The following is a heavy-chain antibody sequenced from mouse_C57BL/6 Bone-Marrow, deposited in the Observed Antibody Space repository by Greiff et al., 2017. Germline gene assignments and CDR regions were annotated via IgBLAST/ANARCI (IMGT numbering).Heavy chain of an antibody. CDR3: ARHGTTVGYFDY. D-gene: IGHD1-1*01. J-gene: IGHJ2*01. Sequence: VTLQPSGAELVQPGASVKLSCTASGYTFPAYTIHWVQQRSGPGLEWIGWFYPGSGSIKYNEKFKDKATLTADKSSSTVYMELSRLTSEAAAVYCCARHGTTVGYFDYWGQGTTLTVSA. V-gene: IGHV1-62-2*01. CDR2: FYPGSGSI. CDR1: GYTFPAYT.